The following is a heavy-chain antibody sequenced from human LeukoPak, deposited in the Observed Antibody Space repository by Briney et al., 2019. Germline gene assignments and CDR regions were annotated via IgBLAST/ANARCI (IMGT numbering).Heavy chain of an antibody. V-gene: IGHV1-46*01. CDR2: FNPSSGDA. CDR1: GYTFASYF. D-gene: IGHD4-23*01. Sequence: ASVKVSCKASGYTFASYFVHWVRQAPGQGPEWMGIFNPSSGDATYAQKFQGRVAMTRDSSTSTVYMEPSSLRSEDTAVYYCARDAYGGNSGGTVYWGQGTLVTVSS. CDR3: ARDAYGGNSGGTVY. J-gene: IGHJ4*02.